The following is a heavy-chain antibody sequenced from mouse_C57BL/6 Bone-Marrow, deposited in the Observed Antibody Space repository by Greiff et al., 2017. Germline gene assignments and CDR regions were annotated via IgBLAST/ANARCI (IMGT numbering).Heavy chain of an antibody. CDR2: IYPGDGDT. Sequence: VQLQQSGPELVKPGASVKISCKASGYAFSSSWMNWVKQRPGKGLEWIGRIYPGDGDTNYNGKFKGKATLTADKSSSTAYMQLSSLTSEDSAVYFCARLLRDYDGYAMDYWGQGTSVTVSS. CDR3: ARLLRDYDGYAMDY. V-gene: IGHV1-82*01. D-gene: IGHD2-4*01. J-gene: IGHJ4*01. CDR1: GYAFSSSW.